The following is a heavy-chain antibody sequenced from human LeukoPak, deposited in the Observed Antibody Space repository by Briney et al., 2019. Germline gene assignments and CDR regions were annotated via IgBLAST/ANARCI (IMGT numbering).Heavy chain of an antibody. Sequence: SETLSLTCTVSDGSISSYYWSWIRQPPGKGLEWIGYIYYSGSTNYNPSLKSRVTISVDTSKNQFSLKLSPVTAADTAVYYCARVPYYYGSGSNGYYYYGMDVWGQGTTVTVSS. J-gene: IGHJ6*02. D-gene: IGHD3-10*01. CDR2: IYYSGST. CDR3: ARVPYYYGSGSNGYYYYGMDV. CDR1: DGSISSYY. V-gene: IGHV4-59*01.